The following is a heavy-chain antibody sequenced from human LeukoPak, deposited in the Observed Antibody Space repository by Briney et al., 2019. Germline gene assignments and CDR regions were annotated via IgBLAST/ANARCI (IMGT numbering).Heavy chain of an antibody. CDR3: ARATEHDYGDYDAFDI. J-gene: IGHJ3*02. Sequence: SVKVSCKASGGTFSSYAISWVRQAPGQGLEWMGGIIPIFGTANYAQKFQGRVTITADESTSTAYMELSSLRSEDTAVYYCARATEHDYGDYDAFDIWGQGTMVTVSS. D-gene: IGHD4-17*01. CDR2: IIPIFGTA. V-gene: IGHV1-69*13. CDR1: GGTFSSYA.